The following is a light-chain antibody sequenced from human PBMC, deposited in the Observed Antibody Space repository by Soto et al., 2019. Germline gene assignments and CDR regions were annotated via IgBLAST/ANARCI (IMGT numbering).Light chain of an antibody. V-gene: IGKV3-15*01. Sequence: EIVMTQSPVTLSVSPGERATLSCRASQSISNHLSWYQQKPGQPPRLLIYGASTRATGIPARFSGSGSGTEFPLTISSLQSEDFPFYYCQHYNNWPPRTFGQGTKLEI. CDR2: GAS. J-gene: IGKJ2*01. CDR3: QHYNNWPPRT. CDR1: QSISNH.